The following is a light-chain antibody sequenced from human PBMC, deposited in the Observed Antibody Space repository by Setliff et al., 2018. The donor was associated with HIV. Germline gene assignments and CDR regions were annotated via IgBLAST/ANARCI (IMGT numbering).Light chain of an antibody. CDR1: SSDVGSYDL. J-gene: IGLJ1*01. CDR3: CSYAGSSTFV. Sequence: QSALTQPASVSGSPGQSITISCTGTSSDVGSYDLVSWYQRHPGKAPKVMIYEVSKRPSGVSNRFSGSKSGNTASLTISGLQAEDEADYYCCSYAGSSTFVFGIGTKVTVL. CDR2: EVS. V-gene: IGLV2-23*02.